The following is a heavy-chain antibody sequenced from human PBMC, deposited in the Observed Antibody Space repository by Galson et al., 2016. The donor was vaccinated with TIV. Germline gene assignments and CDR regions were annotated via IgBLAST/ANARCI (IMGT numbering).Heavy chain of an antibody. CDR2: IGTYNGDR. CDR1: GYTFTNYG. D-gene: IGHD6-6*01. CDR3: ARYSSTSSRRFDY. V-gene: IGHV1-18*01. J-gene: IGHJ4*02. Sequence: SCKASGYTFTNYGISWVRQAPGQGLEWMGWIGTYNGDRRYAQKFQDRVTMTTDTSTSTAYLEVRNLRFDDTAVYYCARYSSTSSRRFDYWGQGTLVTVSA.